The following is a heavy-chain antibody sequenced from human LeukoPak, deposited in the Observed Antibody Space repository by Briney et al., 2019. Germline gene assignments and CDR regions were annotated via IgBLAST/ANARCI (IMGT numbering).Heavy chain of an antibody. J-gene: IGHJ4*02. D-gene: IGHD6-19*01. CDR3: ARESRIIAVAGTGPGY. Sequence: ASVKVSCKASGYTFTGYYMHWVRQAPGQGLEWMGWINPNSGGTNYAQKFQGRVTMTRDTSISTAYMELSRLRSDDTAVCYCARESRIIAVAGTGPGYWGQGTLVTVSS. CDR1: GYTFTGYY. V-gene: IGHV1-2*02. CDR2: INPNSGGT.